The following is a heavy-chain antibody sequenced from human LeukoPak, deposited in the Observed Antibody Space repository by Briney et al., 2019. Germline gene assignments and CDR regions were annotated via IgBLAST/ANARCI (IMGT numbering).Heavy chain of an antibody. D-gene: IGHD2/OR15-2a*01. J-gene: IGHJ6*02. CDR1: GGTFSSYA. Sequence: SVKVSCKASGGTFSSYAISWARQAPGQGLEWMGGIIPIFGTANYAQKFQGRVTITADESTSTAYMELSSLRSEDTAVYYCASNKFYYYYGMDVWGQGTTVTVSS. CDR3: ASNKFYYYYGMDV. V-gene: IGHV1-69*13. CDR2: IIPIFGTA.